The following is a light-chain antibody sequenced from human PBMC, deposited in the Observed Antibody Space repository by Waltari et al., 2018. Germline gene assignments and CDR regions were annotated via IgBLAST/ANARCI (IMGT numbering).Light chain of an antibody. J-gene: IGKJ4*01. CDR1: QSISSY. CDR3: QQLKSYPIT. Sequence: DIQMTQSPSSLSASLGDRVTITCRASQSISSYLNWYQQKPGKAPKLLIYAASTLQSGVPSRFSGSGSGMDFNITISNLQPEDFATYYCQQLKSYPITFGGGTKVEIK. CDR2: AAS. V-gene: IGKV1-39*01.